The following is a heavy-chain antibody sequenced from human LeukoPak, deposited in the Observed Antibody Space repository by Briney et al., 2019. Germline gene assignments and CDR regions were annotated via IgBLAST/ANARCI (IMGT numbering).Heavy chain of an antibody. CDR1: GFTFDDYA. V-gene: IGHV3-23*01. Sequence: PGGSLRLSCAASGFTFDDYAMHWVRQAPGKGLEWVSAISGSGGSTYYADSVKGRFTISRDNSKNTLYLQMNSLRAEDTAVYYCAKGKSGITMVRGAHFDYWGQGTLVTVSS. D-gene: IGHD3-10*01. J-gene: IGHJ4*02. CDR3: AKGKSGITMVRGAHFDY. CDR2: ISGSGGST.